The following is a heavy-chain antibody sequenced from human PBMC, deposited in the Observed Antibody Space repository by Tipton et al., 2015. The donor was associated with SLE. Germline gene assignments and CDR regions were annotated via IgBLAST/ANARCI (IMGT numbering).Heavy chain of an antibody. CDR3: AKDGELPRGYFYFGMDG. CDR1: GFTFSSYG. V-gene: IGHV3-30*02. Sequence: SLRLSCAASGFTFSSYGMHWVRQAPGKGLEWVAFIRYDGSNKYYADSVKGRFTISRDNSKNTLYLQMNSLRAEDTAVYYCAKDGELPRGYFYFGMDGWGQGTTVTVSS. J-gene: IGHJ6*02. D-gene: IGHD1-26*01. CDR2: IRYDGSNK.